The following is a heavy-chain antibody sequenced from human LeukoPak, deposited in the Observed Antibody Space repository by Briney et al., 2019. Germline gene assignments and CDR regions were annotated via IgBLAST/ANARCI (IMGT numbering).Heavy chain of an antibody. CDR3: AKLKQWQPQRYFFEY. CDR1: GSTFSSYV. CDR2: ISGGGGST. V-gene: IGHV3-23*01. J-gene: IGHJ4*02. D-gene: IGHD6-19*01. Sequence: GGPRRLSCAASGSTFSSYVMSWVRQAPGRGLEWVSVISGGGGSTYYSDSVKGRVTISRDNSKNILYLQLNSLRAEDTAVYYCAKLKQWQPQRYFFEYWGQGALVTVAS.